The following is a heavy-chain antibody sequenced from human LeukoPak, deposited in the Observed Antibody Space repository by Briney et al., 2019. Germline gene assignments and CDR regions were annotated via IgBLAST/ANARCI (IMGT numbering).Heavy chain of an antibody. J-gene: IGHJ4*02. CDR3: ARGLGPRLL. V-gene: IGHV4-34*01. Sequence: PSETLSLTCAVYGGSFSGYYWSWIRQPPGKGLEWIGEINHSGSTNYNPSLKSRVTISVDTSKNQFSLKLSSVTAADTAVYYCARGLGPRLLWGQGTLVTVSS. CDR1: GGSFSGYY. D-gene: IGHD5-18*01. CDR2: INHSGST.